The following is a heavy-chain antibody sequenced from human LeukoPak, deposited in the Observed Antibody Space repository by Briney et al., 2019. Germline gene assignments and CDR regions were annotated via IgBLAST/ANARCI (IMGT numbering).Heavy chain of an antibody. CDR1: GDRLSSINGA. D-gene: IGHD6-19*01. CDR2: TYNTSKWYN. Sequence: QTLSLTCALSGDRLSSINGAWNWVRQSPSRGLEWLGRTYNTSKWYNDYATSVQGRITINPDTSKNQFSLQRNSVTPDDTAVYFCARDVVTTGWYTFDTWGQGTLVTVSS. CDR3: ARDVVTTGWYTFDT. J-gene: IGHJ4*02. V-gene: IGHV6-1*01.